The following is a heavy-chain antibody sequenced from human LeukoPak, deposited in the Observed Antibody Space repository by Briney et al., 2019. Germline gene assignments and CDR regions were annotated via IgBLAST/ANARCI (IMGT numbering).Heavy chain of an antibody. J-gene: IGHJ4*02. CDR2: ISSSGSTI. D-gene: IGHD1-1*01. CDR1: GFTFSDYY. Sequence: GGPPRLSCAASGFTFSDYYMSWIRQAPGKGLEWVSYISSSGSTIYYADSVKGRFTISRDNAKNSLYLQMNSLRAEDTAVYYCAREGYNWKIDYWGQGTLVTVSS. CDR3: AREGYNWKIDY. V-gene: IGHV3-11*01.